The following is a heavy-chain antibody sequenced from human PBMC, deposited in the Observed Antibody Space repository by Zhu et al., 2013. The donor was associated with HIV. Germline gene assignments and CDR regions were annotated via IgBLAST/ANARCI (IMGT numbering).Heavy chain of an antibody. V-gene: IGHV1-2*02. Sequence: QVQLVQSGPEMKKAGASLKVSCTASGYTFTAYGVAWVRQAPGQGLEWMGWISPDTGGTKYAQKFQGRVTMTRDTSITTAYMELNRLTSDDTAVYYCAREQQLALYYYYYGLDVVGKDHGHRLL. CDR3: AREQQLALYYYYYGLDV. D-gene: IGHD6-13*01. J-gene: IGHJ6*04. CDR1: GYTFTAYG. CDR2: ISPDTGGT.